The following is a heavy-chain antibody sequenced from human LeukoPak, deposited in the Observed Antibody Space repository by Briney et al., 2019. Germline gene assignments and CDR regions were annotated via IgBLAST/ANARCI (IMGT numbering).Heavy chain of an antibody. J-gene: IGHJ4*02. V-gene: IGHV4-59*12. CDR2: IYYSGST. CDR1: GGSISSYY. Sequence: SETLSLTCTVSGGSISSYYWSWIRQPPGKGLEWIGYIYYSGSTYYNPSLKSRVTISVDTSKNQFSLKLSSVTAADTAVYYCATIGSHYYFDYWGQGTLVTVSS. CDR3: ATIGSHYYFDY.